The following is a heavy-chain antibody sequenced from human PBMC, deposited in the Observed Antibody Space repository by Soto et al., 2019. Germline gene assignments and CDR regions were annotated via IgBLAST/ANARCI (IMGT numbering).Heavy chain of an antibody. CDR3: AHTFSSGTFDY. D-gene: IGHD6-19*01. Sequence: SGPTLVNPTQTLTLTFTFSGFSLSTSGVVVAWIRQPPAKALEWLALIYWDDDKRYSPSLQNRLTITKDTSTNQVVLIMTNMGPVDTATYYCAHTFSSGTFDYWGQGTLVTVSS. CDR1: GFSLSTSGVV. V-gene: IGHV2-5*02. J-gene: IGHJ4*01. CDR2: IYWDDDK.